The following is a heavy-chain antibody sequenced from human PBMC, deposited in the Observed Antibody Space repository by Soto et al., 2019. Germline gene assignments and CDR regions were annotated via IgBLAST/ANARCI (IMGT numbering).Heavy chain of an antibody. V-gene: IGHV4-34*01. CDR1: GGSFSGYY. CDR2: INHSGST. Sequence: SETLSLTCAVYGGSFSGYYWSWIRQPPGKGLEWIGEINHSGSTNYNPSLKSRVTISVDTSKNQFSLKLSSVTAADTAVYYCARVRSRAGAGIWASYYYYMDVWGKGTTVTVSS. D-gene: IGHD6-19*01. CDR3: ARVRSRAGAGIWASYYYYMDV. J-gene: IGHJ6*03.